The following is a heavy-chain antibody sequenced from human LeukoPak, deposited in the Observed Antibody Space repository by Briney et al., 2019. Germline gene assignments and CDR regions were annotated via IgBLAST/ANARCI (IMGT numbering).Heavy chain of an antibody. Sequence: PSETLSLTCTVSGGSISSGSYYWSWIRQPAGKGLEWIGRIYTSGSTNYNPSLKSRVTISVDTSKNQFSLKLSSVTAADTAVYYCARDAPGGSGYYLNWFDPWGQGTLVTVSS. D-gene: IGHD3-3*01. CDR3: ARDAPGGSGYYLNWFDP. V-gene: IGHV4-61*02. CDR1: GGSISSGSYY. J-gene: IGHJ5*02. CDR2: IYTSGST.